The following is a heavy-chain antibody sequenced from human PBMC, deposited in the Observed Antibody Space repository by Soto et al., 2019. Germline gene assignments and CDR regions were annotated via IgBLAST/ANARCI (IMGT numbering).Heavy chain of an antibody. V-gene: IGHV1-2*02. CDR2: INLNSGDT. D-gene: IGHD5-12*01. J-gene: IGHJ5*02. CDR3: ARDLGGYDLYGPDT. Sequence: VASVKVSCKTSGDTFTDSSMHWVRQAPGQGLEWMGWINLNSGDTNCAEKFRGRVTMTRDTSIITAYMELTRLKSDDTAVYYCARDLGGYDLYGPDTWGQGTLVTVSS. CDR1: GDTFTDSS.